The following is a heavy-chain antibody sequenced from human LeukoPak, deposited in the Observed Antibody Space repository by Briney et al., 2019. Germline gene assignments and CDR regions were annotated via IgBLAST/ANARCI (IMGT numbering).Heavy chain of an antibody. CDR3: AREHWAAPDH. CDR1: GFTFGHFY. CDR2: ISPTGDIK. V-gene: IGHV3-11*01. J-gene: IGHJ4*02. D-gene: IGHD3-16*01. Sequence: GGSLRLSCEASGFTFGHFYMAWSRQAPGGGLEPLSFISPTGDIKKYVDSVKGRFTISRDNAKNSMYLEMNSLSAEDTAFYYCAREHWAAPDHWGQGTLVTVSP.